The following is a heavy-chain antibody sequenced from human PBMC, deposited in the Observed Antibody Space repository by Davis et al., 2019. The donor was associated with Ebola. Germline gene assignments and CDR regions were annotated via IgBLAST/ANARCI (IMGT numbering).Heavy chain of an antibody. CDR1: GYTFTGYY. V-gene: IGHV1-18*04. D-gene: IGHD3-22*01. CDR2: INPHNGNT. J-gene: IGHJ4*02. CDR3: ARQRYYYDSSGYYYLDY. Sequence: ASVKVSCKASGYTFTGYYMHWVRQAPGQGLEWMGWINPHNGNTNYAQNVQGRVIMTSDTATTTAYMEVGSLRSDDTAVYYCARQRYYYDSSGYYYLDYWGQGTLVTVSS.